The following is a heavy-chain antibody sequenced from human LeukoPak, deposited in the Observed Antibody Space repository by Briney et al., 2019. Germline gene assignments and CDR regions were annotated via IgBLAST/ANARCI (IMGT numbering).Heavy chain of an antibody. CDR2: IYYSGSN. Sequence: SETLSLTCTVSGGSISSGGYYWSWIRQHPGKGLAWIGYIYYSGSNYYNPSLQSPVTISVDTSKNQFSLKLSSVTAADTAVYYGARGADFIRSGYYYGMDVWGQGTTVTVSS. V-gene: IGHV4-31*01. J-gene: IGHJ6*02. CDR3: ARGADFIRSGYYYGMDV. D-gene: IGHD4-17*01. CDR1: GGSISSGGYY.